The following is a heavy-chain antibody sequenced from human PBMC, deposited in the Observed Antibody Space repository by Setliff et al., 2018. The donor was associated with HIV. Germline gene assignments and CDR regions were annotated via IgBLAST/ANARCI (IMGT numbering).Heavy chain of an antibody. Sequence: SETLSLTCGVFGGSFSGSYWSWIRQPPGKGLEWIGEINHSGSPNYNPSLKSRVTISVGTSKNQFSLKLNSVTAADTAVYYCARRGRDGVFIMFATGFDPWGQGALVTVSS. V-gene: IGHV4-34*01. CDR2: INHSGSP. CDR1: GGSFSGSY. D-gene: IGHD2-8*01. J-gene: IGHJ5*02. CDR3: ARRGRDGVFIMFATGFDP.